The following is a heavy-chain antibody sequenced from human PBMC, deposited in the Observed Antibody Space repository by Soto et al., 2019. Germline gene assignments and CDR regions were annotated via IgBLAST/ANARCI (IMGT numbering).Heavy chain of an antibody. CDR1: GGSISSSSDY. J-gene: IGHJ4*02. CDR3: TRSGKSLLDY. Sequence: PSETLSLTCTVSGGSISSSSDYWGWVRQSPGKGLEWIGNFYYNGRSYYNPSLKSRVTMSVDPSNNQFSVKLSSVIPADTAVYFCTRSGKSLLDYWGQGALVTVS. D-gene: IGHD1-26*01. V-gene: IGHV4-39*07. CDR2: FYYNGRS.